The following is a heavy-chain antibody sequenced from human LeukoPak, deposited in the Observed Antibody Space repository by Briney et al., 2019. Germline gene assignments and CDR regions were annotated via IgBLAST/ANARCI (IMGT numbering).Heavy chain of an antibody. CDR3: AKVRSQWLVRGSVDY. CDR1: GFTFSSYG. CDR2: ISYDGSNK. Sequence: GGSLRLSCAASGFTFSSYGMHWVRQAPGKGLEWVAVISYDGSNKYYADSVKGRFTISRDNSKNTLYLQMNSLRAEDTAVYYCAKVRSQWLVRGSVDYWGQGTLVTVSS. J-gene: IGHJ4*02. V-gene: IGHV3-30*18. D-gene: IGHD6-19*01.